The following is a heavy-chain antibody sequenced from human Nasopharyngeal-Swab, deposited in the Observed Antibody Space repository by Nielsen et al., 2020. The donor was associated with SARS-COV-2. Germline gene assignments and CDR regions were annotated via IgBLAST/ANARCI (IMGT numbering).Heavy chain of an antibody. CDR2: INKDGSEK. V-gene: IGHV3-7*01. Sequence: GESLKISCAASGLSFSEFWMYWVRQAPGKGLEWVASINKDGSEKYYGDSVRGRSTTSRDNAGNSLSLQMNSLRGEDTAVYYCARDRGYYAFDYWGQGTLVTVSS. J-gene: IGHJ4*02. D-gene: IGHD5-12*01. CDR3: ARDRGYYAFDY. CDR1: GLSFSEFW.